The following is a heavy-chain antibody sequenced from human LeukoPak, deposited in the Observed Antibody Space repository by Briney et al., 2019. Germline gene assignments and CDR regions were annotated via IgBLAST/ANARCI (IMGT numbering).Heavy chain of an antibody. CDR2: IYHSGST. CDR3: ARDSSGWYKSYFDY. CDR1: GGSISRGNW. J-gene: IGHJ4*02. D-gene: IGHD6-19*01. V-gene: IGHV4-4*02. Sequence: SETLSLTCAVSGGSISRGNWWSWVRQPPGKGLEWIGEIYHSGSTNYNPSLKSRVTISVDKSKNQFSLKLSSVTAADTAVYYCARDSSGWYKSYFDYWGQGTLVTVSS.